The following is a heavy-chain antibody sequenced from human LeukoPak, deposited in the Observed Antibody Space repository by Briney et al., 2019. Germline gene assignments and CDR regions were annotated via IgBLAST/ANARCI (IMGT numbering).Heavy chain of an antibody. J-gene: IGHJ6*02. CDR1: GGTFSSYA. Sequence: ASVTVSCTASGGTFSSYAISWVRQAPGQGLEWMGGIIPIFGTANYAQKFQGRVTITADESTSTAYMELSSLRSEDTAVYYCARGYCSSTSCFLYGMDVWGQGTTVTVSS. CDR3: ARGYCSSTSCFLYGMDV. D-gene: IGHD2-2*01. CDR2: IIPIFGTA. V-gene: IGHV1-69*01.